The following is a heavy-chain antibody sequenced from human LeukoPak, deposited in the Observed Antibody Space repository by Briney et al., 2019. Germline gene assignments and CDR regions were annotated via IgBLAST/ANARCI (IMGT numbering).Heavy chain of an antibody. CDR3: ARSGIPMVRVVIEQDDY. CDR2: ISAYNGNT. J-gene: IGHJ4*02. D-gene: IGHD3-10*01. Sequence: ASVKVSCKASGYTFTSYGISWVRQAPGQGLEWMGWISAYNGNTNYAQKLQGRVTMTTDTSTSTAYMELRSLRSDDTAVYYCARSGIPMVRVVIEQDDYWGQGTLVTVSS. V-gene: IGHV1-18*01. CDR1: GYTFTSYG.